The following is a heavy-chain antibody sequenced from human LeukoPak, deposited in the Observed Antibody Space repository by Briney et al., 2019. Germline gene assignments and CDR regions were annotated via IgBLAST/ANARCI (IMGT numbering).Heavy chain of an antibody. V-gene: IGHV1-2*02. CDR3: ARDLSGTYDAFDI. J-gene: IGHJ3*02. Sequence: ASVKVSCKASGYTFTGYYMHWVRQAPGQGLEWMGWINPNSGGTNYAQKFQGRVTMTRDTSISTAYMEMSRLTSDDTAVYFCARDLSGTYDAFDIWGQGTAVTVS. CDR2: INPNSGGT. CDR1: GYTFTGYY. D-gene: IGHD6-19*01.